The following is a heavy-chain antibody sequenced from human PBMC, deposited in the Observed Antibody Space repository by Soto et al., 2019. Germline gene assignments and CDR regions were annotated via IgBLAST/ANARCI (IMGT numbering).Heavy chain of an antibody. V-gene: IGHV3-74*01. CDR2: MNSDGSTK. D-gene: IGHD6-19*01. J-gene: IGHJ4*02. CDR1: GYNFSPYW. Sequence: GGSLRLSCAASGYNFSPYWMHWVRQAPGKGLVWVSHMNSDGSTKVYADSVKGRFTISRDSSKNTVSLEMTSLRAEDTAVYYCAKGGRQWLVTSDFNYWGQGALVTV. CDR3: AKGGRQWLVTSDFNY.